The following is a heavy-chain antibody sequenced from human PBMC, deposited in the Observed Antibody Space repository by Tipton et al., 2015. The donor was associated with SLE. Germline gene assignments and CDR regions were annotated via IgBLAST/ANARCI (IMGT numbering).Heavy chain of an antibody. J-gene: IGHJ2*01. CDR2: IYVGGDT. V-gene: IGHV3-23*03. Sequence: SLRLSCAASGFTFSNYAMHWVRQAPGKGLEWVSVIYVGGDTYYGDFVKGRFTISRDNSKNTLYLQLNGLRPEDTALYFCARRAVTNNWYFDLWGRGTLVTVSS. CDR1: GFTFSNYA. CDR3: ARRAVTNNWYFDL. D-gene: IGHD4-17*01.